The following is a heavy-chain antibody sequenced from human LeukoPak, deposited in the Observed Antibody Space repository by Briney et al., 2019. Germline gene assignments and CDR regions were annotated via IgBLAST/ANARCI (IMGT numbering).Heavy chain of an antibody. V-gene: IGHV3-66*01. D-gene: IGHD6-25*01. CDR3: ATPSGGY. J-gene: IGHJ4*02. CDR2: IYSDGDT. CDR1: GFAVFSNY. Sequence: GGSLRLSCAASGFAVFSNYMNWVRHAPGKGLEWVSVIYSDGDTSYADSVKGRFTISRDISKNTLYLQMNSLRAEDTAVYYCATPSGGYWGQGTLVTVSS.